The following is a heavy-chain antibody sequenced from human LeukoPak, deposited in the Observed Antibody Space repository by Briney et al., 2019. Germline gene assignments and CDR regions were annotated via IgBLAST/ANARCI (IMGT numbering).Heavy chain of an antibody. J-gene: IGHJ4*02. D-gene: IGHD3-3*01. Sequence: PGGSLRLSCAASGFTFNNYGMHWVRQTPGKGLEWVAFIRYDGSDKYYADSVKGRFTVSRDNSKNTVYLQMNSLRAEDTALCHCAKDQGKYGFWSGFHYWGQGTRVTVSS. CDR1: GFTFNNYG. CDR2: IRYDGSDK. V-gene: IGHV3-30*02. CDR3: AKDQGKYGFWSGFHY.